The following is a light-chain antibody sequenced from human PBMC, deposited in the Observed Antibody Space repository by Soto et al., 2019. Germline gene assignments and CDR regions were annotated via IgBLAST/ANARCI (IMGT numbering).Light chain of an antibody. CDR2: DVT. Sequence: QSALTQPRSVSGSPGQSVTISCTGTNSDIGNYNYVSWYQQHPGKAPKVMIYDVTKRPSGVPDRFSGSTSGNTDSLTISGLQAEDEADYYCCSYPGSHTWVFGGGTKLTVL. V-gene: IGLV2-11*01. CDR1: NSDIGNYNY. CDR3: CSYPGSHTWV. J-gene: IGLJ3*02.